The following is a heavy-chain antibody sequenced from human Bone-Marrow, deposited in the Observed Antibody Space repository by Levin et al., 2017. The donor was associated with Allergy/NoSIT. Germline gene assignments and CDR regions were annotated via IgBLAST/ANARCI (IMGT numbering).Heavy chain of an antibody. Sequence: GESLKISCKASGYTFTSYAMNWVRQAPGQGLEWMGWINTNTGNPTYAQGFTGRFVFSLDTSVSTAYLQISSLKAEDTAVYYCARGPLYCSGGSCYPPYFDYWGQGTLVTVSS. CDR1: GYTFTSYA. CDR3: ARGPLYCSGGSCYPPYFDY. J-gene: IGHJ4*02. D-gene: IGHD2-15*01. V-gene: IGHV7-4-1*02. CDR2: INTNTGNP.